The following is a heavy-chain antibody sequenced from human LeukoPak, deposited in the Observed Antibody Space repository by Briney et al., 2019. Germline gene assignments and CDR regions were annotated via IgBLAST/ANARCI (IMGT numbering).Heavy chain of an antibody. CDR2: INSDGSTT. CDR1: GFTFSSYW. V-gene: IGHV3-74*01. CDR3: ASERFGNDY. D-gene: IGHD3-3*01. Sequence: GGSLRPSCGASGFTFSSYWMHWVRQAPGKGLVWISRINSDGSTTSYADSVKGRFTISRDNAKNTLYLQMNSLRAEDTAVYHCASERFGNDYWGQGTLVTVSS. J-gene: IGHJ4*02.